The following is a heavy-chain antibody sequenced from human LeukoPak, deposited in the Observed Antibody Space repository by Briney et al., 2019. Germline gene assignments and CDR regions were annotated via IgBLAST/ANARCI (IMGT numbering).Heavy chain of an antibody. CDR3: AREESIGRYQFLHDY. CDR1: GYTFTGYY. J-gene: IGHJ4*02. D-gene: IGHD1-26*01. V-gene: IGHV1-2*02. Sequence: ASVKASCKASGYTFTGYYMHWVRQAPGQGPEWMGWINPNSGGTNYAQKFQGRVTMTRDTSINTAYMELRSLISDDTAVYYCAREESIGRYQFLHDYWGRGTLVTVSS. CDR2: INPNSGGT.